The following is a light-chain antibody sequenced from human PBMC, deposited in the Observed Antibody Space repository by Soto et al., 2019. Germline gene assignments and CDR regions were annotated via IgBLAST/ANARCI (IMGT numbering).Light chain of an antibody. Sequence: QPVLTQPPSVSGAPGQRVTISCTGSSSDIGAGYDVHWYQQLPGTAPKLLIFGSSNRPSGVPDRFSGSKSGTSASLAITGLQAEDEADYYCQSYDSSLSGFYVFGTGTKLTVL. J-gene: IGLJ1*01. CDR2: GSS. CDR3: QSYDSSLSGFYV. CDR1: SSDIGAGYD. V-gene: IGLV1-40*01.